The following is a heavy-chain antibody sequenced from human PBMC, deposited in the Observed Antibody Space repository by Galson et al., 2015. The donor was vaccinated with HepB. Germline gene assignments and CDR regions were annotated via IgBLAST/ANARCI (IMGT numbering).Heavy chain of an antibody. CDR2: IWFDGTNK. CDR3: ARDEGDAMDV. Sequence: SLRLSCAASGFTFSNNNMHWVRQAPGKGLEWVAVIWFDGTNKFHGDSVKGRFTISRDNSNNTLFLQTSSLRAEDTAVYYCARDEGDAMDVWGQGTTVTVSS. V-gene: IGHV3-33*08. J-gene: IGHJ6*02. CDR1: GFTFSNNN.